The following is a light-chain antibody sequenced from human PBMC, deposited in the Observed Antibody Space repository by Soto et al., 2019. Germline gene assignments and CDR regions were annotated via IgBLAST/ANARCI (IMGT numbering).Light chain of an antibody. CDR3: QQYYSFPRT. J-gene: IGKJ1*01. Sequence: IQLTQSPSSLSASVGDSVTITCRASQGITSYLAWYQQKPGKAPNLLIYGASTLQSGVPSRFSGSGSGTDFTLTISCLQSEDFATYYCQQYYSFPRTFGQGTKVDI. V-gene: IGKV1-9*01. CDR1: QGITSY. CDR2: GAS.